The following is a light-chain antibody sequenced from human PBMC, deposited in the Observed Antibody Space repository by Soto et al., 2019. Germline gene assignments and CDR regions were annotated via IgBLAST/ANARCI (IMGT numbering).Light chain of an antibody. J-gene: IGLJ3*02. CDR2: EVS. CDR3: TSYTTIRTWV. Sequence: QSALTHPAAVSGSPGQAVTISCTGTGSDIGGYDFVSWSQQVHPGKAPKLLIYEVSFRHSGVSDRFSGSKSGNTASLTIYGLQAEDEGDYYCTSYTTIRTWVFGGGTKLTVL. V-gene: IGLV2-14*01. CDR1: GSDIGGYDF.